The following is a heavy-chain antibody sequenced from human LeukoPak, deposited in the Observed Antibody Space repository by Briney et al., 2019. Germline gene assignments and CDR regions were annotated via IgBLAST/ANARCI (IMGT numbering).Heavy chain of an antibody. Sequence: SETLSLTCTVSGGSISSYYWSWIRQPPGKGLEWIGYIYYSGSTNYNPSLKSRVTISVDTSKNQFSLKLSSVTAADTAVYYCARRGLIAAAEGLGYWGQGTLVTVSS. CDR2: IYYSGST. CDR1: GGSISSYY. CDR3: ARRGLIAAAEGLGY. D-gene: IGHD6-13*01. V-gene: IGHV4-59*12. J-gene: IGHJ4*02.